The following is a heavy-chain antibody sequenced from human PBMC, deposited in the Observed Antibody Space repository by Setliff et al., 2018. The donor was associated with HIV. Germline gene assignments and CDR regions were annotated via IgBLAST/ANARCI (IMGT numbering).Heavy chain of an antibody. CDR2: INHSGST. CDR3: ARGVGRFGVVTWFNP. D-gene: IGHD3-3*01. Sequence: SETLSLTCAVYGGSFSGYYWSWVRQPPGKGLEWIGEINHSGSTNYSPSLKSRVTISVDSSKNQFSLKLTSLTAADTAVYYCARGVGRFGVVTWFNPWGHG. J-gene: IGHJ5*02. CDR1: GGSFSGYY. V-gene: IGHV4-34*01.